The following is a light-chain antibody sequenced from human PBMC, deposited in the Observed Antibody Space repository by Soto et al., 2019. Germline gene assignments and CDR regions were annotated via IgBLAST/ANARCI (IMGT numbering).Light chain of an antibody. CDR1: QNIRSY. J-gene: IGKJ1*01. Sequence: DVQMTQSPSSLSASGGERVTITCRASQNIRSYLSWYQQKTGKDPKLLIFETSTLQSGVPSRFTGAGSGTDFRLTLSSLQPEDFATYYCQESFYAPPTFGQRAKREI. CDR3: QESFYAPPT. CDR2: ETS. V-gene: IGKV1-39*01.